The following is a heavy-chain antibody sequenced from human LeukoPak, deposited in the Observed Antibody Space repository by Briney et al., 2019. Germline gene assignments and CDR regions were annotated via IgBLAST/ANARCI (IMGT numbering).Heavy chain of an antibody. CDR1: GDSVSSNSAA. D-gene: IGHD2-15*01. CDR2: TYYRSKWYN. J-gene: IGHJ6*02. CDR3: ARGGLGYCSGGSCFYGLDV. Sequence: SQTLSLTCAISGDSVSSNSAAWNWIRQSPSRGLEWLGRTYYRSKWYNDYAVSVKSRITINPDTSKNQFSLQLNSVTPEDTAVYYCARGGLGYCSGGSCFYGLDVWGQGTTVTVSS. V-gene: IGHV6-1*01.